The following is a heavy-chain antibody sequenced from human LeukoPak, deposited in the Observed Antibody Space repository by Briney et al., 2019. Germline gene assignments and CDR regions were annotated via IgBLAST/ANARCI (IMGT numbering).Heavy chain of an antibody. Sequence: SETLSLTCTVSGGSISNGDHYWSWIRQPPGKGLEWIGEINHSGSTNYNPSLKSRVTISVDTSKNQFSLKLSSVTAADTAVYYCARVSGYGDYWGQGTLVTVSS. CDR1: GGSISNGDHY. CDR3: ARVSGYGDY. D-gene: IGHD3-22*01. V-gene: IGHV4-34*01. CDR2: INHSGST. J-gene: IGHJ4*02.